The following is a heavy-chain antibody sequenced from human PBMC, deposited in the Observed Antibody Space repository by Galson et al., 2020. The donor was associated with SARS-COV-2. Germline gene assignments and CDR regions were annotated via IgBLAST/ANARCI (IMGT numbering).Heavy chain of an antibody. CDR2: ISWDGGST. J-gene: IGHJ4*02. V-gene: IGHV3-43D*03. CDR3: AKGLSAMAMITFGGVIAPFDD. Sequence: GGSLRLSCAASGFTFDDYAMHWVRQAPGKGLEWVSLISWDGGSTYYADSVKGRFTISRDNSKNSLYLQMNSLRAEDTALYYCAKGLSAMAMITFGGVIAPFDDWGQGTLVTVSS. D-gene: IGHD3-16*02. CDR1: GFTFDDYA.